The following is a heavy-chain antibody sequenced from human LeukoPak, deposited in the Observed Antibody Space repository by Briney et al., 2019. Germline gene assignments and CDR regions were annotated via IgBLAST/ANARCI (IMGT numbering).Heavy chain of an antibody. J-gene: IGHJ4*02. V-gene: IGHV4-4*02. Sequence: SETLSLTCTVSGASIDGTNWWRWVRQSPGEGLVWIAEISHSGSTNYNPSLESRVTISVDKSKNQFSLNMNSVTAADTAMYYCTSRFRLAHFDYWGQGALVTVSS. CDR3: TSRFRLAHFDY. CDR1: GASIDGTNW. CDR2: ISHSGST. D-gene: IGHD3-9*01.